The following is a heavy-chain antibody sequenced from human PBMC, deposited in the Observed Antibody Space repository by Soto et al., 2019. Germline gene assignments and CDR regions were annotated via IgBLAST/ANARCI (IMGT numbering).Heavy chain of an antibody. CDR1: GGTFSTYA. V-gene: IGHV1-69*12. Sequence: QVQLVQSGAEVKKPESSVKVSCKAPGGTFSTYAISWVRQAPGQGLEWMGGIIPMFGTANYAQRFQDRVTITADESANIVYMELRCLRSEDTALYFCASGIQLWLRRINSGYSGWGQGTLVTVSS. CDR3: ASGIQLWLRRINSGYSG. D-gene: IGHD5-18*01. J-gene: IGHJ4*02. CDR2: IIPMFGTA.